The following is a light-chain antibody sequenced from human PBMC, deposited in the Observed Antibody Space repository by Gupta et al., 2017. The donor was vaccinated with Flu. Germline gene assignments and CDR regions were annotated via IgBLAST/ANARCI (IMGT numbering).Light chain of an antibody. CDR2: EVS. CDR3: IQNIQLPPWT. J-gene: IGKJ1*01. V-gene: IGKV2D-29*01. Sequence: EIVMTQTPLFLSVTPGQPASISCKSSQSLLHSDGKTYLSWHLQKPGQPPQALIYEVSNRFAGVPERFSGSGSGTEFTLRISRVEAEDVGVYFCIQNIQLPPWTFGQGTKVEI. CDR1: QSLLHSDGKTY.